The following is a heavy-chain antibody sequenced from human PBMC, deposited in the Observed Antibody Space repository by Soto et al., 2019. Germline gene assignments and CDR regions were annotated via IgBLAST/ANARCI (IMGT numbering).Heavy chain of an antibody. Sequence: QVQLVESGGGVVQPGRSLRLSCAASGFTFSSYAMNWVRQAPGKGLEWVAVISYDGSNKYYADSVNGRFTISRDNSKNTLYLQMNSLRTEDTAVYYCARDGYYDFTGYDRYFDYWGQGTLVTVSS. CDR3: ARDGYYDFTGYDRYFDY. J-gene: IGHJ4*02. CDR2: ISYDGSNK. D-gene: IGHD3-22*01. V-gene: IGHV3-30-3*01. CDR1: GFTFSSYA.